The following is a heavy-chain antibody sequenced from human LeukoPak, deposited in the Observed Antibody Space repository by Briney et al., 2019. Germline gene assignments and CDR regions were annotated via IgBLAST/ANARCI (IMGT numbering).Heavy chain of an antibody. V-gene: IGHV3-7*02. CDR3: ARNYGGYTQ. CDR2: IQQDGSEQ. Sequence: PGGSLRLSCTASGFTFSSYRMNWVRQAPGKGLEWVANIQQDGSEQYYVDSVKGRFTISRDNAKNSLYLQMSSLRAEDTALYFCARNYGGYTQWGQGTLVTVSS. D-gene: IGHD4-23*01. CDR1: GFTFSSYR. J-gene: IGHJ4*02.